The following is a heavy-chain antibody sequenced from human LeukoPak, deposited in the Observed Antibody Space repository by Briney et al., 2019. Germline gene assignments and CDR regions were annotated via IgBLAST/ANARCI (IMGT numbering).Heavy chain of an antibody. Sequence: SETLSLTCTVSGDSITSVGYYWVWLRQPAGKRLEWIGRVYKSGCTNYNPSLKSRVTMSVDTSKNQFSLQMTSVTAADTAVYYCARHHSDCRGAGCSGYFQHWGQGTLVTVSS. CDR3: ARHHSDCRGAGCSGYFQH. D-gene: IGHD2-21*01. CDR2: VYKSGCT. J-gene: IGHJ1*01. CDR1: GDSITSVGYY. V-gene: IGHV4-61*02.